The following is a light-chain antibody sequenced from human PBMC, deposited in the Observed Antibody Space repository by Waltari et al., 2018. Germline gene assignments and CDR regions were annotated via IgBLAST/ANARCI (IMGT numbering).Light chain of an antibody. CDR1: SSDVGYYNY. J-gene: IGLJ2*01. Sequence: QSALTQPASVSGSPGQSIPISCTGTSSDVGYYNYVSWYQQHTGKAPKLRISDVNERPSGVSNRFSGSKSGNTASLTISGLQAEDEADYYCSSYTNYATVIFGGGTKLTVL. V-gene: IGLV2-14*01. CDR3: SSYTNYATVI. CDR2: DVN.